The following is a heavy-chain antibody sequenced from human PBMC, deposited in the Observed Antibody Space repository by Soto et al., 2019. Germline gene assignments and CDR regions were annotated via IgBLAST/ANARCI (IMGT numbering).Heavy chain of an antibody. Sequence: QVQLQESGPGLVKPSGTLSLTCAVSSGSISSSNWWRWVRQPPGKGLEGIGEIYHSGSTNYNPSLKCRVTISVDKSKSQFALELSAVTAADTAVYYCASRGSSNYISFDYWGQGTLVTVSS. CDR2: IYHSGST. D-gene: IGHD4-4*01. J-gene: IGHJ4*02. CDR1: SGSISSSNW. V-gene: IGHV4-4*02. CDR3: ASRGSSNYISFDY.